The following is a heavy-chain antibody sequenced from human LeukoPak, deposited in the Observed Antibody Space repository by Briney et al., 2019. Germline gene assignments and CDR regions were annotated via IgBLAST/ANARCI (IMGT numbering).Heavy chain of an antibody. CDR2: IRDSGEA. V-gene: IGHV3-66*03. D-gene: IGHD3/OR15-3a*01. Sequence: EGSLRLSCAGSGFRVSDYYMTWVRQAPGKGLEWVGLIRDSGEAFYADFARGRFAISRDESENTLYLQMNSLRVEDTAVYFCARDRAANQDWVEFDPWGQGTPVIVSS. J-gene: IGHJ5*02. CDR1: GFRVSDYY. CDR3: ARDRAANQDWVEFDP.